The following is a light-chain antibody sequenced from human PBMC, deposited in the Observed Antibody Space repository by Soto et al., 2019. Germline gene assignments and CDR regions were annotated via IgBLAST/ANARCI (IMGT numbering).Light chain of an antibody. CDR2: GAS. CDR1: QSVSSN. Sequence: EIVITQSPATLSVSPGERATLSCRASQSVSSNLAWYQQKPGQAPRLLIYGASTRATGIPARFSGSGSGTEFTLTISSLQSEDFAVYYCQQYTIWPWTFGQGTKVDI. V-gene: IGKV3-15*01. CDR3: QQYTIWPWT. J-gene: IGKJ1*01.